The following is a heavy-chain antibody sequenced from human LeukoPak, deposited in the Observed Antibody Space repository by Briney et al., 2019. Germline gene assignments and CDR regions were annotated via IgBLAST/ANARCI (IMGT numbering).Heavy chain of an antibody. CDR1: GFTVSNNF. J-gene: IGHJ5*02. Sequence: PGGSLRLSCAASGFTVSNNFVTWVRQAPGKGLEWVSIIYSGGGTDYADSVKGRFTISRDNSKNTVYLQMNSLRAEDTAVYHCARKSRGIAAAGTFFGSWGQGTLVTVSS. D-gene: IGHD6-13*01. V-gene: IGHV3-53*01. CDR2: IYSGGGT. CDR3: ARKSRGIAAAGTFFGS.